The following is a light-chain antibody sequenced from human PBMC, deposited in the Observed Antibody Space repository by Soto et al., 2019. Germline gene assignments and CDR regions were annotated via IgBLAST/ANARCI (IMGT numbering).Light chain of an antibody. CDR2: EAS. Sequence: DIQMTQSPSTLSAFVGDRVTITCRANQSISSWLAWYQQKPGKAPNLLIYEASSLQSGVPSRFSGSGSGAEFTLTISSLQPDDFATYYCRQYNSSPLTFGGGTKVEIK. CDR1: QSISSW. J-gene: IGKJ4*01. CDR3: RQYNSSPLT. V-gene: IGKV1-5*01.